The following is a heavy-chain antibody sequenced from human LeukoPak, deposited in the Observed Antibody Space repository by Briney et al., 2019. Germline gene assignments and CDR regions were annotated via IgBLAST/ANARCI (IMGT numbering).Heavy chain of an antibody. D-gene: IGHD4-23*01. Sequence: SETLSLTCTVSGGSISSGDYYWSWIRQPPGKGLEWIGYIYYSGSTYYNPSLKSRVTISVDTSKNQFSLKLSSGTAADTAVYYCARLDYGGNYFDYWGQGTLVTVSS. V-gene: IGHV4-30-4*01. CDR1: GGSISSGDYY. J-gene: IGHJ4*02. CDR3: ARLDYGGNYFDY. CDR2: IYYSGST.